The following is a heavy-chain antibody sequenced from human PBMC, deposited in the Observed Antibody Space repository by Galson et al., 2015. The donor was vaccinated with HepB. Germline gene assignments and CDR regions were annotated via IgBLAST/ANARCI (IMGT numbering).Heavy chain of an antibody. J-gene: IGHJ3*02. CDR3: ASDIVVVPAANMARAFDI. V-gene: IGHV1-69*04. CDR1: GGTFSSYA. CDR2: IIPILGIA. Sequence: SVKVSCKASGGTFSSYAISWVRQAPGQGLEWMGRIIPILGIANYAQKFQGRVTITADKSTSTAYMELSSLRSEDTAVYYCASDIVVVPAANMARAFDIWGQGTMVTVSS. D-gene: IGHD2-2*01.